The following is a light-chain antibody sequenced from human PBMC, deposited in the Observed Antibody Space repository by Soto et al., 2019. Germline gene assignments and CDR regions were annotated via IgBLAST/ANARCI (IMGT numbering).Light chain of an antibody. CDR2: DVS. CDR3: TSYPSSTPFYV. V-gene: IGLV2-14*03. Sequence: SVLTQPASVSGSPGQSIAISCTGVRTDVADGYDYVSWYQQHPGQAPQLIIYDVSNRPSGVSDRFSGSKSGNTASLTISGLQAEDEAEYYCTSYPSSTPFYVFGTGTKVPVL. CDR1: RTDVADGYDY. J-gene: IGLJ1*01.